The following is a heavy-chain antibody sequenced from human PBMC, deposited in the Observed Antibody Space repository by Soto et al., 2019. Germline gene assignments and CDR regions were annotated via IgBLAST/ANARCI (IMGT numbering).Heavy chain of an antibody. CDR1: GGSICSGAYY. J-gene: IGHJ4*02. D-gene: IGHD3-10*01. CDR2: IYYSGST. CDR3: ARYGSGSYYPTTFDY. Sequence: QVQLQESGPGLVKPSQTLSLTCTVSGGSICSGAYYWSWIRQHPGKGLECIGYIYYSGSTYYNPSLKSRVTISVDTSENQFSLKLGSVTAADTAVYYCARYGSGSYYPTTFDYWGQGTLVTVSS. V-gene: IGHV4-31*03.